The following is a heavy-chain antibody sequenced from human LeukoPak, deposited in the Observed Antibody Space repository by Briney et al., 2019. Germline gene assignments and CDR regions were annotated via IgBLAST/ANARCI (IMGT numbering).Heavy chain of an antibody. CDR3: ARGLEIAVAGTLGY. V-gene: IGHV3-33*01. Sequence: GGSLRLSCAASGFTFSSYAMHWVRQAPGKGLEWVAVIWYDGSNKYYADSVKGRFTISRDHFKNTLYLQMKSLRAEDTAVYYCARGLEIAVAGTLGYWGQGTLVTVSS. D-gene: IGHD6-19*01. CDR2: IWYDGSNK. J-gene: IGHJ4*02. CDR1: GFTFSSYA.